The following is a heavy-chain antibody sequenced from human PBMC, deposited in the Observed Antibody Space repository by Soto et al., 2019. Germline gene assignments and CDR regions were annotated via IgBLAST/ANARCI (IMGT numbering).Heavy chain of an antibody. V-gene: IGHV2-5*01. CDR3: VRRHDPYYFDY. CDR2: VYGSDAK. J-gene: IGHJ4*02. Sequence: QITLKESGPTLVKPTQTLTLTCTFSGFSLTTSGVAVGWIRQPPGKALEWLAIVYGSDAKFYSPSLKSRLTITKDTSKNQVVLTLTNMDPVDTATYSCVRRHDPYYFDYWGQGTLVTVSS. CDR1: GFSLTTSGVA. D-gene: IGHD1-1*01.